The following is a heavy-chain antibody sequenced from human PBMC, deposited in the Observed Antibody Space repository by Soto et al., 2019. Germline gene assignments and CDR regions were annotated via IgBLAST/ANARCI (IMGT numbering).Heavy chain of an antibody. J-gene: IGHJ6*02. CDR2: IRSKAYGGTT. V-gene: IGHV3-49*03. D-gene: IGHD5-12*01. CDR1: GFTFGDYA. CDR3: TREEYSGYDSMDV. Sequence: EVQLVESGGGLVQPGRSLRLSCTASGFTFGDYAMSWFRQAPGKGLEWVGFIRSKAYGGTTEDAASVKGRFTISRDASKSIAYLQMNSLKTEDTAVYYCTREEYSGYDSMDVWGQGTTVTVSS.